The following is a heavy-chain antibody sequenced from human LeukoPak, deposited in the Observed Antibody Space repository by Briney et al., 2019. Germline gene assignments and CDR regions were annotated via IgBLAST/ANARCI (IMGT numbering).Heavy chain of an antibody. CDR3: ARDPSGSYHSACDI. J-gene: IGHJ3*02. D-gene: IGHD1-26*01. CDR2: INPNSGGT. V-gene: IGHV1-2*02. Sequence: GASVKVSCKASGYTFTGYYMHWVRQAPGQGLEWMGWINPNSGGTNYAQKFQGRVTMTRDTSISTAYMELSRLRSDDTAVYYCARDPSGSYHSACDIWGQGTMVTVSS. CDR1: GYTFTGYY.